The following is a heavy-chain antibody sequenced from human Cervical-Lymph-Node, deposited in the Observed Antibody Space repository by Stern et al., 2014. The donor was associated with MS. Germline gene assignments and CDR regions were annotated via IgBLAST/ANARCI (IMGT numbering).Heavy chain of an antibody. Sequence: VLLVESGAEIRKPGASVKISCEASGYTFTTYYMHWVRQAPGQELEWVALFNPSGGKTTYAQRFQGRVTVTGDTSTSTVYMELTGLRSEDTAVYYCARVLSLATSDSWGQGTLVIVSS. CDR1: GYTFTTYY. CDR3: ARVLSLATSDS. J-gene: IGHJ4*02. D-gene: IGHD1-1*01. CDR2: FNPSGGKT. V-gene: IGHV1-46*01.